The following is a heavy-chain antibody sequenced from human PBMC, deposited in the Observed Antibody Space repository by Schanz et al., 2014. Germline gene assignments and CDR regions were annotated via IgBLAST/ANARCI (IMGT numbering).Heavy chain of an antibody. D-gene: IGHD6-13*01. V-gene: IGHV1-3*01. CDR3: ARDLIAAAESWLDP. CDR1: GYTLKDHA. CDR2: FNPANGNT. Sequence: QVQLVQSGPEAKKPGASVKVSCQASGYTLKDHAMHWVRQAPGQSLEWLGWFNPANGNTHYSPRLNGRVSVSSDTAASTVYLHFSSLKSDDTAVYYGARDLIAAAESWLDPWGQGTPITVSS. J-gene: IGHJ5*02.